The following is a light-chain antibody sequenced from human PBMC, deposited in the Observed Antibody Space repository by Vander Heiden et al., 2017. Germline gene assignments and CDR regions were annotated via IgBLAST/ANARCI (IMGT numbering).Light chain of an antibody. CDR1: QSVSSH. CDR2: GAS. CDR3: QHYHNGPET. Sequence: EIAMTQSPVTLSVSPGERATLTCRASQSVSSHLAWYQQKPGQAPRLLIYGASTMATGIPARFSGSGSGTDFTLTISSLQSDDFALYYCQHYHNGPETFGRGTKVEIK. V-gene: IGKV3-15*01. J-gene: IGKJ1*01.